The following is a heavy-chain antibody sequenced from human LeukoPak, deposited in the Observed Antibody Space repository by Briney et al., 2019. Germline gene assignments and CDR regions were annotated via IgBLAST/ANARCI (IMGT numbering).Heavy chain of an antibody. CDR3: ARDVGGTEGLDY. Sequence: ASVTVSCTSSVYTFTDYYIHWVGQAHGQGREWIGCINPYIVATNYAQKFHGSLTMTRDTSISTAYMELSRLRSDDTGVYSCARDVGGTEGLDYWGQGSQVTVSS. V-gene: IGHV1-2*02. CDR2: INPYIVAT. J-gene: IGHJ4*02. CDR1: VYTFTDYY. D-gene: IGHD1/OR15-1a*01.